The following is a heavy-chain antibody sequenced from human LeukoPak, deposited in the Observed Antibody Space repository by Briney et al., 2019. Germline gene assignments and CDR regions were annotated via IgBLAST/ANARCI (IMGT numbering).Heavy chain of an antibody. CDR1: GFTFSSYG. CDR3: ARGRSTSWMSSMGY. CDR2: ISSSSSYT. Sequence: GGSLRLSCAASGFTFSSYGMHWVRQAPGKGLEWVSYISSSSSYTNYADSVKGRFTISRDNAKNSLYLQMNSLRAEDTAVYYCARGRSTSWMSSMGYWGQGTLVTVSS. V-gene: IGHV3-21*05. J-gene: IGHJ4*02. D-gene: IGHD2-2*01.